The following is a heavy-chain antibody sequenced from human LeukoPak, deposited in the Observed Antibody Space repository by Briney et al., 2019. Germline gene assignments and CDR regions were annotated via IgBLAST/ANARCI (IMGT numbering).Heavy chain of an antibody. Sequence: ASVKVSCKASGYTFTSYYMHWLRQAPGQGLEWMGIINPSGGSTSYAQKFQGRVTMTRDTSTSTVYMELSSLRSEDTAVYYCARDQRYDFWSGSFDFWGQGTLVTVSS. D-gene: IGHD3-3*01. J-gene: IGHJ4*02. V-gene: IGHV1-46*01. CDR3: ARDQRYDFWSGSFDF. CDR2: INPSGGST. CDR1: GYTFTSYY.